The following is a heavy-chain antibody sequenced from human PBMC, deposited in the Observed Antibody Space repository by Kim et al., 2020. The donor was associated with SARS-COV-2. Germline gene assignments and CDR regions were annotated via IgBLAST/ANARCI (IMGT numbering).Heavy chain of an antibody. Sequence: GGSLRLSCAASGFAFSNYAMSWVRLTPGEGLEWVSLIRGSGTTYYADSVKGRFTISRDNSKNTLYLQENSLRAEDTAIYYCAKRHFSGTYQRSFFDSWG. D-gene: IGHD1-26*01. J-gene: IGHJ4*03. V-gene: IGHV3-23*01. CDR1: GFAFSNYA. CDR3: AKRHFSGTYQRSFFDS. CDR2: IRGSGTT.